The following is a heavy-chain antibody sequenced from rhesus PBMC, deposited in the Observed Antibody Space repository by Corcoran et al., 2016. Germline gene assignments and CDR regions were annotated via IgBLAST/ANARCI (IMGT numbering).Heavy chain of an antibody. CDR1: GFTFSSYG. Sequence: EVQLVESGGGLVQPGGSLRLSCAASGFTFSSYGMHWVRQAPGKGLEWVAVISDYGSKKYYAYSVKDRVTISRDNSKNMLYLQMNNLKLEDTAVYYCARADYEDDYGYYYSLDYWGQGVLVTVSS. D-gene: IGHD3S6*01. J-gene: IGHJ4*01. CDR3: ARADYEDDYGYYYSLDY. CDR2: ISDYGSKK. V-gene: IGHV3-54*02.